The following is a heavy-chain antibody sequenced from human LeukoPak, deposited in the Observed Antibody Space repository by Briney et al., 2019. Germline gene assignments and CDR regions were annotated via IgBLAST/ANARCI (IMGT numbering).Heavy chain of an antibody. CDR1: VFTFSSYW. CDR3: ARYSCLAAALDH. D-gene: IGHD5-18*01. Sequence: GGSLRLSCAASVFTFSSYWMSWVRQAPGKGLEWVANIKQDGSEKYYVDSVKGRFTISRDNAKNSLYLQMNSLRAEDTAVYCCARYSCLAAALDHWGQGTLVTGPS. CDR2: IKQDGSEK. V-gene: IGHV3-7*01. J-gene: IGHJ4*02.